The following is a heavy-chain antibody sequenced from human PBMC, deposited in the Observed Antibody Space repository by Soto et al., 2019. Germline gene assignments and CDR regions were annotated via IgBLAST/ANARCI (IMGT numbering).Heavy chain of an antibody. J-gene: IGHJ4*02. CDR1: GDTVTKYG. V-gene: IGHV1-18*01. CDR2: ISFYNGHT. D-gene: IGHD6-19*01. Sequence: QVQLVQSGGEVKKPGASVKVSCKASGDTVTKYGISWVRQAPGQGLEWLGWISFYNGHTNYALKFQDRITFTTDTSTSTASMELRSRTSDDTAVYYCASETSIAVAGQETWGQGTLVTVSS. CDR3: ASETSIAVAGQET.